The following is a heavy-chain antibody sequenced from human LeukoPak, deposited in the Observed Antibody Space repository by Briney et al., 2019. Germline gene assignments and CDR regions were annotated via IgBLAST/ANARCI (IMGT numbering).Heavy chain of an antibody. Sequence: PGRSLRLSCAASGFTFSSYAMHWVRLAPGKGLEWVAVISYDGSNKYYADSVKGRFTISRDNSKNSLYLQMNSLRAEDTAVYYCARDFYDSSGYTPPGAFDIWGQGTMVTVSS. CDR3: ARDFYDSSGYTPPGAFDI. CDR1: GFTFSSYA. D-gene: IGHD3-22*01. V-gene: IGHV3-30-3*01. CDR2: ISYDGSNK. J-gene: IGHJ3*02.